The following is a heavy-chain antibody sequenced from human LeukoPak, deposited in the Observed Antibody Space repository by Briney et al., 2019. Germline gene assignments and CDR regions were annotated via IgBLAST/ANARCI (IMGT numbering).Heavy chain of an antibody. CDR3: ARATGVGPDNWFDP. D-gene: IGHD1-14*01. J-gene: IGHJ5*02. CDR1: GGSFSGYY. V-gene: IGHV4-34*01. CDR2: INHSGST. Sequence: SETLSLTCAVYGGSFSGYYWSWIRQPPGKGLEWIGEINHSGSTNYNPSLKSRVTISVDTSKNQFSLKLSSVTAADTAVYYCARATGVGPDNWFDPWGQGTLVTVSS.